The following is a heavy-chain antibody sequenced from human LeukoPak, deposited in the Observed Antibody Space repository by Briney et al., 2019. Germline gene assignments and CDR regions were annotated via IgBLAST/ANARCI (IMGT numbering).Heavy chain of an antibody. CDR2: ISSGSRTV. CDR1: GLSFSSHS. D-gene: IGHD3-10*01. Sequence: PGGSLRLSCAVSGLSFSSHSLNWVRQAPGKGLEWLSHISSGSRTVYYEDSVKGRFTISRDNAKNSLYLQMNSLRAEDTAVYYCAKNAYYGSGSGTSPDAFDIWGQGTMVTVSS. CDR3: AKNAYYGSGSGTSPDAFDI. J-gene: IGHJ3*02. V-gene: IGHV3-48*01.